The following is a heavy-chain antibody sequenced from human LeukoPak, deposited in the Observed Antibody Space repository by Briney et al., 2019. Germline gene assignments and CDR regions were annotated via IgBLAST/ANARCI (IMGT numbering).Heavy chain of an antibody. J-gene: IGHJ6*03. CDR3: ARGSHYYDSSGYPYYYYYYMDV. Sequence: SVKVSCKASGGTFSSYAISWVRRAPGQGLEWMGGIIPIFGTANYAQKFQGRVTITADESTSTAYMELSSLRSEDTAVYYCARGSHYYDSSGYPYYYYYYMDVWGKGTTVTVSS. V-gene: IGHV1-69*01. CDR1: GGTFSSYA. CDR2: IIPIFGTA. D-gene: IGHD3-22*01.